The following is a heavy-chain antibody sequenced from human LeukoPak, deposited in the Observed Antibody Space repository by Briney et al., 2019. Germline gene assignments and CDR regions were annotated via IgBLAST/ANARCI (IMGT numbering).Heavy chain of an antibody. CDR2: ISYDGSNE. CDR1: GFTFRSYG. V-gene: IGHV3-30*03. D-gene: IGHD1-26*01. CDR3: ARRWIVGATSYFDY. J-gene: IGHJ4*02. Sequence: GGSLRLSCAASGFTFRSYGMHWVRQAPGKGLEWVAAISYDGSNEHYADSVKGRFIISRDNSKNTLYLQMNSLRAEDTAVYYCARRWIVGATSYFDYWGQGTLVTVSS.